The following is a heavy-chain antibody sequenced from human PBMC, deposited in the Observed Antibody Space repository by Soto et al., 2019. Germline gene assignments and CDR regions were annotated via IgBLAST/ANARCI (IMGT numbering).Heavy chain of an antibody. Sequence: QVQLVESGGGVVQPGRSLRLSCAASGFTFSSYGMHWVRQAPGKGLEWVAVIWYDGSNKYYADSVKGRFTISRDNSKNTLYLQMNSCIAEDTAVYYCARYGYCSGGSCYSVPVFDYWGQGTRGTVSS. CDR3: ARYGYCSGGSCYSVPVFDY. CDR2: IWYDGSNK. CDR1: GFTFSSYG. D-gene: IGHD2-15*01. J-gene: IGHJ4*02. V-gene: IGHV3-33*01.